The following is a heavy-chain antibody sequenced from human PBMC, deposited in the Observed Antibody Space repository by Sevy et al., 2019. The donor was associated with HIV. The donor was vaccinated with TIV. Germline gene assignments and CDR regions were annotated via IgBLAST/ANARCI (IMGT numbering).Heavy chain of an antibody. Sequence: ASVKVSCKASGYTFTDYYIHWVRQAPGQGLEWMGWFNPKSGGTNYAQKFHGRVTMTRDTSISTAYMELSRLRSDDTAVYYCARVVEPAGIDPYYYGVDVWGPGATVTVSS. D-gene: IGHD2-2*02. CDR2: FNPKSGGT. V-gene: IGHV1-2*02. J-gene: IGHJ6*02. CDR1: GYTFTDYY. CDR3: ARVVEPAGIDPYYYGVDV.